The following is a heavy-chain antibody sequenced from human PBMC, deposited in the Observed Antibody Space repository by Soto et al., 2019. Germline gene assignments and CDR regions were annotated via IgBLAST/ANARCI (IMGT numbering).Heavy chain of an antibody. J-gene: IGHJ4*02. Sequence: QVTLKESGPVLVKPTETLTLTCTVSGFSLTNARMGVTWIRQPPGKALEWLAHIFSNDEKSYSTSLKSRLTISRDTPKSQVVLTMTNMDPVDTATYYCARHGRGVGARPLDYWGQGTLVTVSS. V-gene: IGHV2-26*01. D-gene: IGHD1-26*01. CDR1: GFSLTNARMG. CDR2: IFSNDEK. CDR3: ARHGRGVGARPLDY.